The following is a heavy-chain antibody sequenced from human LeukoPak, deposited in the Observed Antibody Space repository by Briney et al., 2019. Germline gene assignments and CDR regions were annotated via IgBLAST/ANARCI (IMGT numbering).Heavy chain of an antibody. CDR3: ARDYRTDY. D-gene: IGHD1-14*01. V-gene: IGHV3-48*03. Sequence: GGSLRLSYAASGFTFSSYEMNWVRQAPGKGLEWLSYISSSGSTIFYADSVKGRFTISRDNAKNSLYLQLNSLRAEDTAVYYCARDYRTDYWGQGTLVTVSS. CDR1: GFTFSSYE. J-gene: IGHJ4*02. CDR2: ISSSGSTI.